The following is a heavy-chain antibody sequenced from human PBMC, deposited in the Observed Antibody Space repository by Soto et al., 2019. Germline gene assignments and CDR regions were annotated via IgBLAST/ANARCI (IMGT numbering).Heavy chain of an antibody. CDR3: ARQRTSVVTQAYFDS. J-gene: IGHJ4*02. CDR2: IYYSGST. CDR1: GDSINNRSYY. D-gene: IGHD2-21*02. V-gene: IGHV4-39*01. Sequence: SETLSLTCTVTGDSINNRSYYWGWIRQPPGKGLEWIGSIYYSGSTYNNPSLKSRVSMSVDTSKNQFSLKLRSVTAADTALCYCARQRTSVVTQAYFDSWGQGSLVTV.